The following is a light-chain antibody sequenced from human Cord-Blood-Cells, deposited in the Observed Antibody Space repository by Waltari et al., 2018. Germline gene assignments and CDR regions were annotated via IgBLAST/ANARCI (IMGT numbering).Light chain of an antibody. V-gene: IGKV1-5*03. CDR3: QQYNSYSWT. CDR2: HAS. CDR1: QSISSW. Sequence: DIQITQSPSTLSASVGDSVTIPCRASQSISSWFAWYQQKPGNAPRLLIYHASSLESGVPSRFSGSGSGTEFTLTISSLQPDDFATYYCQQYNSYSWTFGQGTKVEIK. J-gene: IGKJ1*01.